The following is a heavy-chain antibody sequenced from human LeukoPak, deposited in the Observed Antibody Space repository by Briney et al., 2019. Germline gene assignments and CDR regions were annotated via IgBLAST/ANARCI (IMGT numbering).Heavy chain of an antibody. CDR1: GFTFNDHF. D-gene: IGHD1-20*01. Sequence: GGSLRLSCGASGFTFNDHFMDWVRQAPGKGLEGVDRIRKKPSRYTTEYAVSVRGTFTLSRDDSKISLYLQMNSLEAEDTAVYYCARVSAITGATDALDFWGQGTMVTVSS. CDR3: ARVSAITGATDALDF. CDR2: IRKKPSRYTT. J-gene: IGHJ3*01. V-gene: IGHV3-72*01.